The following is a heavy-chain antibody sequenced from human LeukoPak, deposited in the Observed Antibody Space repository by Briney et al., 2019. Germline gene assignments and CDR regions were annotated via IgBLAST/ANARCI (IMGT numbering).Heavy chain of an antibody. Sequence: SETLSLTCAVYGGSFIGYYWSWIRQPPGKGLEWIGEINHSGSTNYNPSLKSRVTISVDTSKNQFSLKLSSVTAADTAVYYCATGLGGPSFGDYPFDYWGQGTLVTVSS. V-gene: IGHV4-34*01. CDR1: GGSFIGYY. D-gene: IGHD4-17*01. CDR2: INHSGST. CDR3: ATGLGGPSFGDYPFDY. J-gene: IGHJ4*02.